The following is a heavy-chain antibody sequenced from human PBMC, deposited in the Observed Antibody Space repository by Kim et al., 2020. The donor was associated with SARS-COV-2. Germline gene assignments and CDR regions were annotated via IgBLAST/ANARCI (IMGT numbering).Heavy chain of an antibody. D-gene: IGHD2-2*01. CDR3: ARRNHGVPAARRDAFDI. Sequence: VKGRFTISRDNAKNTLYLQMNSLRAEDTAVYYCARRNHGVPAARRDAFDIWGQGTMVTVSS. V-gene: IGHV3-74*01. J-gene: IGHJ3*02.